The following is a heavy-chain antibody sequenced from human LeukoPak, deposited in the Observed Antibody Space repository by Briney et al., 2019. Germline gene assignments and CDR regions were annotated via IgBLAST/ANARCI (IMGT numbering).Heavy chain of an antibody. CDR2: ISSSGSML. D-gene: IGHD1-1*01. CDR3: AKDLTTGTLSFDY. J-gene: IGHJ4*02. CDR1: GFTFSSYS. Sequence: GGSLRLSCAASGFTFSSYSMNWVRQAPGKGLEWVSYISSSGSMLHYADSVEGRFTISRDNGKSSLYLQMSSLRVEDTAVYYCAKDLTTGTLSFDYWGQGTLVTVSS. V-gene: IGHV3-48*04.